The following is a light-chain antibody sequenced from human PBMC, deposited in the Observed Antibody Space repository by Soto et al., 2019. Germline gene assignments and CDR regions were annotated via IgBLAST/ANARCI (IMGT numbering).Light chain of an antibody. V-gene: IGLV2-14*01. CDR2: EVS. J-gene: IGLJ1*01. CDR3: SPYTSSIFYV. Sequence: QSALTQPASVSGSPGQSITISCTGTSSDVGGYNYVSWYQQHPGKAPKLMIYEVSNRPSGVSNRFSGSKSGNTASLTISGLQAEDEADYYYSPYTSSIFYVFGTGTKVTVL. CDR1: SSDVGGYNY.